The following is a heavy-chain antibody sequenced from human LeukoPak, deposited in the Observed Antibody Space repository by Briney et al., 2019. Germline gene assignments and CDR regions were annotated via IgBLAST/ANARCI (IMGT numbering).Heavy chain of an antibody. J-gene: IGHJ4*02. D-gene: IGHD2-8*01. CDR1: GFPFRSFS. Sequence: PGGSLRLSCVASGFPFRSFSMNWVRQAPGKGLEWVSSISSSGNSMYYADSVKGRFTISRDNAMNSLYLQMNSLRAEDTAVYYCARGTNAVWHYWGQGTLVTVSS. V-gene: IGHV3-21*01. CDR3: ARGTNAVWHY. CDR2: ISSSGNSM.